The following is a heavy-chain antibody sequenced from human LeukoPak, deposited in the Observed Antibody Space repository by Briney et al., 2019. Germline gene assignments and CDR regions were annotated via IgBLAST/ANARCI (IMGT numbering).Heavy chain of an antibody. CDR2: ISPYNGNT. CDR3: ARDERDSCGGDCYYFDY. V-gene: IGHV1-18*01. Sequence: GASVKVSCKASGYTFTIYGISWVRQAPGQGLEWMGWISPYNGNTNSAPKLQGRVTMTTDTSTSTAYVELRSLRSDDTAVYYCARDERDSCGGDCYYFDYWAQGTLVTVSS. D-gene: IGHD2-21*02. CDR1: GYTFTIYG. J-gene: IGHJ4*02.